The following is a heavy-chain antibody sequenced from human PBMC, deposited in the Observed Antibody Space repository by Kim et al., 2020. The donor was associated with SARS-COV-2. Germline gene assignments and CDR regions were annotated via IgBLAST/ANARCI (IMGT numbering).Heavy chain of an antibody. D-gene: IGHD5-18*01. Sequence: AQQLQGRVTMTTDTSTSTAYMELRSLRSDDTAVYYCARDISSYGPNYFDYWGQGTLVTVSS. CDR3: ARDISSYGPNYFDY. V-gene: IGHV1-18*01. J-gene: IGHJ4*02.